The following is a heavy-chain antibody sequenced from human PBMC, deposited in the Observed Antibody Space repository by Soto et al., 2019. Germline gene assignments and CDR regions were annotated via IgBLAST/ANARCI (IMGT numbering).Heavy chain of an antibody. CDR2: IYCDDDK. Sequence: QITLKESGPTLVKPTQTLTLTGTFSGFSLSTSGVGVGWIRQPPGKALEWLALIYCDDDKRYSPSLKSSLTITKYTPQNQLVLTMTNMDPVDTATYYCAHSIVVVPAAIWSYNWFAPGGQGTLVTVSS. J-gene: IGHJ5*02. V-gene: IGHV2-5*02. CDR3: AHSIVVVPAAIWSYNWFAP. CDR1: GFSLSTSGVG. D-gene: IGHD2-2*01.